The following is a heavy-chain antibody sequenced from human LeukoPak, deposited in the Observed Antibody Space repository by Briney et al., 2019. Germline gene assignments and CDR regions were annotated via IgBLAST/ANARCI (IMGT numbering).Heavy chain of an antibody. J-gene: IGHJ6*02. CDR3: ARGYDFWSGYLSDEYGMDV. V-gene: IGHV3-11*01. D-gene: IGHD3-3*01. Sequence: GGSLRLSCAASGFTFSDYYMSWIRQAPGKGLEWVSYISSSGSTIYYADSVKGRFTISRDNAKNSLYLQMNGLRAEDTAVYYCARGYDFWSGYLSDEYGMDVWGQGTTVTVSS. CDR2: ISSSGSTI. CDR1: GFTFSDYY.